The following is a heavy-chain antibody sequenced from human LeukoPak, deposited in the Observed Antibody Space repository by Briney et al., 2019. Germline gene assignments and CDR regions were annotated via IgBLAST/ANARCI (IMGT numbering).Heavy chain of an antibody. D-gene: IGHD3-22*01. Sequence: PSETLSLTCTVSGGSISSYYWSWLRQPPGKGLEWIGYIYYSGSTNYNPSLKSRVTISVDTSKNQFSLKLSSVTAADPAMYYCARAPYYYDSSGYYYVFDYRGQGTLVTVSS. CDR1: GGSISSYY. V-gene: IGHV4-59*01. CDR3: ARAPYYYDSSGYYYVFDY. CDR2: IYYSGST. J-gene: IGHJ4*02.